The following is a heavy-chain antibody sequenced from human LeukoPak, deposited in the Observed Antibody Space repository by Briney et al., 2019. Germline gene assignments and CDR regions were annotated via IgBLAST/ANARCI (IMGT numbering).Heavy chain of an antibody. CDR2: IWYDGSNK. CDR3: ARDAKLGQFDY. D-gene: IGHD7-27*01. Sequence: GGSLRLSCAASGFTFSSYGMHWVRQAPGKGLEWVAVIWYDGSNKYYADSVKGRFTISRDNSKNTLYLQMNSLRAEDTAVYYCARDAKLGQFDYWGQGTLVTVSS. V-gene: IGHV3-33*01. CDR1: GFTFSSYG. J-gene: IGHJ4*02.